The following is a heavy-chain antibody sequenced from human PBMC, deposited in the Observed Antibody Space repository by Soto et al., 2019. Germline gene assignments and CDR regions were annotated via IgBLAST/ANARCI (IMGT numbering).Heavy chain of an antibody. CDR3: ARGQWLVRYFDL. CDR2: IYYSGST. CDR1: GGSISSYY. Sequence: PSETLSLTCTVSGGSISSYYWTWIRQPPGKGLEWIGYIYYSGSTYYNPSLKSRVTISVDKSKNQFSLKLSSVTAADTAVYYCARGQWLVRYFDLWGRGTLVTVSS. V-gene: IGHV4-59*12. D-gene: IGHD6-19*01. J-gene: IGHJ2*01.